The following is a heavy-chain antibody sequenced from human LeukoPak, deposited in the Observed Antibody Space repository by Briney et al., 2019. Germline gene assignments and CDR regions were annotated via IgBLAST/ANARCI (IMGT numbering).Heavy chain of an antibody. V-gene: IGHV4-39*01. J-gene: IGHJ5*02. CDR1: GGSISSSSYY. CDR2: IYYSGST. Sequence: SETLSLTCTVSGGSISSSSYYWGWIRQPPGKGLEWIGSIYYSGSTYYNPSLKSRVTISVDTSKNQFSLKLSSVTAADTAVYYCASYGDYFGWFDPWGQGTLVTVSS. D-gene: IGHD4-17*01. CDR3: ASYGDYFGWFDP.